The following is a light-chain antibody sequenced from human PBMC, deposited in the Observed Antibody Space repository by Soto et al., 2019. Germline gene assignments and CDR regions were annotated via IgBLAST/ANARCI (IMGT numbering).Light chain of an antibody. CDR2: GGS. Sequence: DIVFTQSPGTLSLSPGERATLYCRASQSVSSNHLAWYQQKPGQAPRLLIYGGSSRATGIPVRFSGSGSETDFTLTITRLEPEDFAVYFCQQYGSSPITFGQGTRLEI. CDR3: QQYGSSPIT. J-gene: IGKJ5*01. CDR1: QSVSSNH. V-gene: IGKV3-20*01.